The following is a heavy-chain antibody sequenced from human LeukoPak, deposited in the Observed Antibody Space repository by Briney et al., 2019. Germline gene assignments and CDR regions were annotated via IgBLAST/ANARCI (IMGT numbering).Heavy chain of an antibody. D-gene: IGHD3-10*01. CDR2: MNPNSGNT. Sequence: GASVKVSCKASGYTFTSYDINWVRQATGQGLEWMGWMNPNSGNTGYAQKFQGRVTMTRNTSISTAYMELSSLRSEDTAVYYCARYVRGGGSGSYWWSTSPKNYYYGMDVWGQGTTVTVSS. CDR1: GYTFTSYD. CDR3: ARYVRGGGSGSYWWSTSPKNYYYGMDV. J-gene: IGHJ6*02. V-gene: IGHV1-8*01.